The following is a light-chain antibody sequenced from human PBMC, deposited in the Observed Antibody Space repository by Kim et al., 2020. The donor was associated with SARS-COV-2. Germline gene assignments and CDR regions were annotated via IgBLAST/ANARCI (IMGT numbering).Light chain of an antibody. CDR1: NIGSKS. J-gene: IGLJ2*01. CDR3: QVWDSSSDHRV. Sequence: SYELTQPPSVSVAPGKTARITCGGNNIGSKSVHWYQQKPGQAPVLVIYYDSDRPSGIPERFSGSNSGTTATLTISRVEAGDEADYSCQVWDSSSDHRVFG. V-gene: IGLV3-21*04. CDR2: YDS.